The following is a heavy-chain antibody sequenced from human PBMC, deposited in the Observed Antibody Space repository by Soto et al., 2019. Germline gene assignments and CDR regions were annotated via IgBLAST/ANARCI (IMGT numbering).Heavy chain of an antibody. Sequence: GSLRLSCAASGFTFSSYGMHWVRQAPGKGLEWVAVISYDGSNKYYADSVKGRFTISRDNSKNTLYLQMNSLRAEDTAVYYCAKARRDYALTNWGQGTLVTVSS. CDR1: GFTFSSYG. D-gene: IGHD4-17*01. J-gene: IGHJ4*02. CDR3: AKARRDYALTN. V-gene: IGHV3-30*18. CDR2: ISYDGSNK.